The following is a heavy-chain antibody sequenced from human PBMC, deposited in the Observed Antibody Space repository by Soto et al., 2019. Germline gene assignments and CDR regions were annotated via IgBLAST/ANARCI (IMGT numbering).Heavy chain of an antibody. Sequence: SETLSLTCAVYGGSFSGYYWSWIRQPPGKGLEWIGEINHSGSTNYNPSLKSRVTISVDTSKNQFSLKLSSVTAADTAVYYCARARLQLWSYYYYGMDVWGQGTTVTVSS. CDR1: GGSFSGYY. J-gene: IGHJ6*02. V-gene: IGHV4-34*01. CDR3: ARARLQLWSYYYYGMDV. D-gene: IGHD5-18*01. CDR2: INHSGST.